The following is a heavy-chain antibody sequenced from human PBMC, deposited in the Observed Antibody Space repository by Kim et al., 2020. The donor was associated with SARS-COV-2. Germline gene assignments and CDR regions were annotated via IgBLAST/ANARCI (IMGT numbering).Heavy chain of an antibody. CDR1: GFTFSSYA. D-gene: IGHD3-10*01. J-gene: IGHJ6*02. CDR2: IYSGGSST. V-gene: IGHV3-23*03. Sequence: GGSLRLSCAASGFTFSSYAMSWVRQAPGKGLEWVSVIYSGGSSTYYADSVKGRFTISRDNSKNTLYLQMNSLRAEDTAVYYCATHGVYYYGSGRYYGMDVWGQGTTVTVSS. CDR3: ATHGVYYYGSGRYYGMDV.